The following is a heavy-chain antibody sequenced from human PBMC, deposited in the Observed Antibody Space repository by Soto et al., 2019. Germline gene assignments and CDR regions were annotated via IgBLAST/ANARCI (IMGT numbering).Heavy chain of an antibody. D-gene: IGHD1-26*01. J-gene: IGHJ4*02. Sequence: QVQLQESGPGLVKPSQTLSLTCNVSGDSINNGGHYWSWIRQPPGKGLEWIGFIYYSGTTNSNPSHKSRGTIAVHTSKIQFSLKLNSVTAADTAVDYCARSAVGATKSGFDSWGQGTLVTVSS. CDR3: ARSAVGATKSGFDS. CDR2: IYYSGTT. V-gene: IGHV4-31*03. CDR1: GDSINNGGHY.